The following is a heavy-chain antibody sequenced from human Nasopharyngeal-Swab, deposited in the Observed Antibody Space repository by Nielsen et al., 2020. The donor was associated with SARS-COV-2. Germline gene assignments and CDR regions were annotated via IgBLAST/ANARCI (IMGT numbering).Heavy chain of an antibody. CDR2: ISSSSSYI. CDR3: ARGGGSYLHFDY. V-gene: IGHV3-21*01. Sequence: GEYLKISCAASGLTFSSYSMNWVRQAPGKGLEWVSSISSSSSYIYYADSVKGRFTISRDNAKNSLYLQMNSLRAEDTAVYYCARGGGSYLHFDYWGQGTLVTVSS. J-gene: IGHJ4*02. CDR1: GLTFSSYS. D-gene: IGHD1-26*01.